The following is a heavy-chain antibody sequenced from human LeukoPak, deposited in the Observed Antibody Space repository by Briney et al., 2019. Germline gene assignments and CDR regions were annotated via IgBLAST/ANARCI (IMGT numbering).Heavy chain of an antibody. V-gene: IGHV3-48*04. J-gene: IGHJ4*02. D-gene: IGHD4-17*01. CDR2: ISSSSSTI. Sequence: QSGGSLRLSCAASGFTFSSYSMNWVRQAPGKGLEWVSYISSSSSTIYYADSVKGRFTISRDNAKSSLYLQMNSLRAEDTAVYYCAGYGDYGVFDYWGQGTLVTVSS. CDR3: AGYGDYGVFDY. CDR1: GFTFSSYS.